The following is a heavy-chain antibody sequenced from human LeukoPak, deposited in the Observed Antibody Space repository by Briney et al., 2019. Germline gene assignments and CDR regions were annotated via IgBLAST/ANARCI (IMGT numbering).Heavy chain of an antibody. Sequence: PGRSLRLSCAASGFTFSSFAMHWVRQAPGKGLEWVALISYDGSNKYYADSVKGRFTISRDNSKNTLYLQMNSLRAEDTAVYYCATDMTTSYYYYYMDVWGKGTTVTVSS. CDR3: ATDMTTSYYYYYMDV. J-gene: IGHJ6*03. CDR1: GFTFSSFA. CDR2: ISYDGSNK. D-gene: IGHD3-16*01. V-gene: IGHV3-30*03.